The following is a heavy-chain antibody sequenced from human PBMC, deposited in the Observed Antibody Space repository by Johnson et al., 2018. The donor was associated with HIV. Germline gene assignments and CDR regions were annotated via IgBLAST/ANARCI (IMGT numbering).Heavy chain of an antibody. D-gene: IGHD6-13*01. CDR2: ISYDGSNK. CDR1: GFTFSSYA. CDR3: AREWIGHSSSWFRYAFDI. Sequence: QVQLVESGGGVVQPGRSLRLSCAASGFTFSSYAMHWVRQAPGKGLEWVAVISYDGSNKYYADSVKGLFTISRDNSKNTLYLQMNSLRAEDTAVYYCAREWIGHSSSWFRYAFDIWGQGTMVTVSS. J-gene: IGHJ3*02. V-gene: IGHV3-30*04.